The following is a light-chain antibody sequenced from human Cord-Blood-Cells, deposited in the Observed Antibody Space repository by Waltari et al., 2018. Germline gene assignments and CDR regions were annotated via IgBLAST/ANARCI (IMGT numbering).Light chain of an antibody. Sequence: IVSTHSPATLSLSPGERATLSCRASQSVSSYLAWYQQKPGQPPRLLIYDASNRATGIPARFSGSGSGTDFTLTISSLEPEDFAVYYCQQRSNWPLTFGGGTKVEIK. CDR1: QSVSSY. CDR2: DAS. V-gene: IGKV3-11*01. CDR3: QQRSNWPLT. J-gene: IGKJ4*01.